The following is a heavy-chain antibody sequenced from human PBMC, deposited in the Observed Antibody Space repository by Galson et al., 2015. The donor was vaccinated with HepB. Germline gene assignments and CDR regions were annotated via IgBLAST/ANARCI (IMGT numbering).Heavy chain of an antibody. CDR2: IDWDDDK. J-gene: IGHJ6*02. V-gene: IGHV2-70*01. D-gene: IGHD2-15*01. CDR1: GFSLSTSGMC. CDR3: ARRRSCYSGDYGMDV. Sequence: PALVKPTQTLTLTCTFSGFSLSTSGMCVSWIRQPPGKALEWLALIDWDDDKYYSTSLKTRLTISKDTSKNQVVLTMTNMDPVDTATYYCARRRSCYSGDYGMDVWGQGTTVTVSS.